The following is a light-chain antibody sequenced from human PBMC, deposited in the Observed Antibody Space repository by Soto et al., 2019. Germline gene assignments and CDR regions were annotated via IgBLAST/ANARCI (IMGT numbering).Light chain of an antibody. V-gene: IGLV2-11*01. Sequence: QSVLTQPRSVSGSPGQSVTISCTGTSSDVGGYNYVSWNQQHPGKAPKLMIYDVSKRPSGVPDRFSGSKSGNTASLTISGLQAEDEADYYCCSYAGSYFFGTGTKVTVL. CDR2: DVS. CDR3: CSYAGSYF. J-gene: IGLJ1*01. CDR1: SSDVGGYNY.